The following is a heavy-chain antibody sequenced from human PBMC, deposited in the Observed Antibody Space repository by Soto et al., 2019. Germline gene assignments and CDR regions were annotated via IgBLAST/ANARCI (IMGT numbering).Heavy chain of an antibody. V-gene: IGHV4-59*01. J-gene: IGHJ6*02. CDR3: ASGSYYRYYYYGMDV. CDR2: IYYSGST. Sequence: PSETLSLTCTVSGGSISSYYWSWIRQPPGKGLEWIGYIYYSGSTNYNPSLKSRVTISVDTSKNQFSLKLSSVTAADTAVYYCASGSYYRYYYYGMDVWGQGTSVTVSS. D-gene: IGHD3-10*01. CDR1: GGSISSYY.